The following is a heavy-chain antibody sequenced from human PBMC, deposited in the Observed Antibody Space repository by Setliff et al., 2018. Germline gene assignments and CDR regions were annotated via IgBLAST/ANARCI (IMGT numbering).Heavy chain of an antibody. CDR1: TFSNYL. D-gene: IGHD3-22*01. CDR2: IKQDGSEK. Sequence: TFSNYLMSWVRQAPGKGLEWVANIKQDGSEKYYVDSVKGRFTISRDNAKSSLYLQMNSLRAEDTAVYYCARLAGTMTIYGYYHYYMDVWGKGTTVTVSS. J-gene: IGHJ6*03. CDR3: ARLAGTMTIYGYYHYYMDV. V-gene: IGHV3-7*01.